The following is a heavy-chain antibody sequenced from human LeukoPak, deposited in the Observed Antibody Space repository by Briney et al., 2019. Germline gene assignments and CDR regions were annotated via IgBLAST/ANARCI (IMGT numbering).Heavy chain of an antibody. CDR2: IYYSGST. CDR3: ARDLVSSGLDY. J-gene: IGHJ4*02. V-gene: IGHV4-59*01. CDR1: GGSISSYY. D-gene: IGHD6-19*01. Sequence: SETLSLTCTVSGGSISSYYWSWIRQPPGKGLEWIGYIYYSGSTNYNPSLKGRVTISVDTSKNQFSLKLSSVTAADTAVYYCARDLVSSGLDYWGQGTLVTVSS.